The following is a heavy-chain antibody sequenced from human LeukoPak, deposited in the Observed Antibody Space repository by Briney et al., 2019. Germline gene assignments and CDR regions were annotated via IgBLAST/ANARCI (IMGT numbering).Heavy chain of an antibody. V-gene: IGHV3-23*01. Sequence: GGSLRLSCAASGFTFSSYAMSWVRQAPGKGLEWVSAISGSGGSTYYADSVKGRFTISRDNSKNTLYLQMNSLRAEDTAVYYYAKGDGELLQNLDYWGQGTLVTVSS. D-gene: IGHD3-10*01. CDR2: ISGSGGST. CDR1: GFTFSSYA. CDR3: AKGDGELLQNLDY. J-gene: IGHJ4*02.